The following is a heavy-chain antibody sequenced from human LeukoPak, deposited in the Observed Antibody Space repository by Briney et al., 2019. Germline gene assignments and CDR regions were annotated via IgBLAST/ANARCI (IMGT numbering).Heavy chain of an antibody. D-gene: IGHD4-23*01. Sequence: ASVKVSCKASGYTFTSYDINWVRQATGQGLEWMGWMNPNSGNTGYAQKFQGRVTITRNTSISTAYMELSSLRSEDTAVYYCARQDYGGNVGAFDYWGQGTLVTVSS. CDR1: GYTFTSYD. V-gene: IGHV1-8*03. J-gene: IGHJ4*02. CDR2: MNPNSGNT. CDR3: ARQDYGGNVGAFDY.